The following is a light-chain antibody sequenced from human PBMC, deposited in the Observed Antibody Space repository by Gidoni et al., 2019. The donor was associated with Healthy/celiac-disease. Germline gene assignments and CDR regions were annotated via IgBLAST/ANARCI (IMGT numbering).Light chain of an antibody. V-gene: IGLV1-40*01. Sequence: QSVLTQPPSVSGAPGQRVTIPCTGSSSNIGAGYDVHWYQQLPGTAPKLLIYGNSNRPSGVPDRFSGSKSGTSASLAITGLQAEDEADYYCQSYDSSLSGYVFGTVTKVTVL. CDR3: QSYDSSLSGYV. J-gene: IGLJ1*01. CDR1: SSNIGAGYD. CDR2: GNS.